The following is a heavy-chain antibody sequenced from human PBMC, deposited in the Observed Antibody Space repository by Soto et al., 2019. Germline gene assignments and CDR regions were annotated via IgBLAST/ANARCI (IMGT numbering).Heavy chain of an antibody. CDR2: ISGSGGSS. D-gene: IGHD3-22*01. CDR3: AKGGSYYYDSSGYYDN. CDR1: GFTFTSYA. Sequence: GGSLRLSCAASGFTFTSYAMSWVRQAPGKGLEWVSAISGSGGSSYYADSVKGRFTISRDNSKNTLFLQMNSLRAEDTAIYYCAKGGSYYYDSSGYYDNWGQGTLVTVS. J-gene: IGHJ4*02. V-gene: IGHV3-23*01.